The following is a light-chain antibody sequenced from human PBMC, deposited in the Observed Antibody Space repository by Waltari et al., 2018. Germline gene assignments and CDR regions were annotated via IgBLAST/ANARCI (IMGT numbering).Light chain of an antibody. CDR1: QSISIW. V-gene: IGKV1-5*03. Sequence: DIQMTQSPSTLSASLGDRVTITCRASQSISIWLAWYQQRPGKGPDLLIYKASNLASGVPSRFSGVGSGTEFTLTISSLQPDDFAVYFCQQYNSYPLSFGGGTKVEI. CDR2: KAS. CDR3: QQYNSYPLS. J-gene: IGKJ4*01.